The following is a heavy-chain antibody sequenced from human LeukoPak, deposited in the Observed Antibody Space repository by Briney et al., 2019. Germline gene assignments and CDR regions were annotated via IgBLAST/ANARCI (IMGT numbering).Heavy chain of an antibody. CDR3: ARSLRGYSYGPPFDY. V-gene: IGHV4-59*01. Sequence: SETLSLTCTASGGSISSYYWSWIRQPPGKGLEWIGYIYYSGSTNYNPSLKSRVTISVDTSKNQFSLKLSSVTAADTAVYYCARSLRGYSYGPPFDYWGQGTLVTVSS. CDR2: IYYSGST. D-gene: IGHD5-18*01. J-gene: IGHJ4*02. CDR1: GGSISSYY.